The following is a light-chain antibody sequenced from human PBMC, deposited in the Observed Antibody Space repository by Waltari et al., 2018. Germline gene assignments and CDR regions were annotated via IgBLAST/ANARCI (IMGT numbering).Light chain of an antibody. J-gene: IGLJ3*02. Sequence: SALTQPRSVSGSPGQSVTISCTGTTSDVGGYNYVSWYQHHQGKAPKLMIFDVTQRPPGVPVRFSGSKSADTASLTISGLQADDEADYYCCSFAGTYTWVFGGGTKVTVL. CDR2: DVT. CDR1: TSDVGGYNY. V-gene: IGLV2-11*01. CDR3: CSFAGTYTWV.